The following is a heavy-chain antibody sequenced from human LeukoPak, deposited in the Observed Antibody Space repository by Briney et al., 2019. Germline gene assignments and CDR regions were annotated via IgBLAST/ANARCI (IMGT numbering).Heavy chain of an antibody. CDR3: ASGFSSSPYFDY. V-gene: IGHV3-15*01. CDR1: GFTFSNAW. D-gene: IGHD5-12*01. Sequence: GGSLRLSCAASGFTFSNAWMSWVRQAPGKGLEWVGRIKSKTDGGTTDYGAPVKGRFTISRDDSRNRLYLQMNSLRDEDTAVYYCASGFSSSPYFDYWGQGTLVTVSS. J-gene: IGHJ4*02. CDR2: IKSKTDGGTT.